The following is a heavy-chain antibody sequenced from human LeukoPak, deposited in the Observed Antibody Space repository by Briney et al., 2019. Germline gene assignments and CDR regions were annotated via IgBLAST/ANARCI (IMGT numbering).Heavy chain of an antibody. CDR3: ARVKGYPIWFYP. Sequence: AGGTLRLSCAASGFTFSSYEMNWVRQAPGKGLEWVSYISSSGSTIYYADSVKGRFTISRDNAKNSLYLQMNSLRAEDTAVYYCARVKGYPIWFYPWGQGTLVTVSS. CDR2: ISSSGSTI. J-gene: IGHJ5*02. CDR1: GFTFSSYE. V-gene: IGHV3-48*03. D-gene: IGHD5-18*01.